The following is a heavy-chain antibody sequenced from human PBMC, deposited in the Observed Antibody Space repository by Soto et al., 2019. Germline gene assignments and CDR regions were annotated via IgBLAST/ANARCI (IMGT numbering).Heavy chain of an antibody. J-gene: IGHJ6*02. CDR1: GYSFTSYW. D-gene: IGHD2-15*01. Sequence: GESLKISCKGSGYSFTSYWIGWVRQMPGKGLEWMGIIYPGDSDTRYSPSFQGQVTISADKSISTAYLQWSSLKASDTAMYYCARLADYCSGGSCYHGMDVCGQRTTVTVSS. CDR2: IYPGDSDT. V-gene: IGHV5-51*01. CDR3: ARLADYCSGGSCYHGMDV.